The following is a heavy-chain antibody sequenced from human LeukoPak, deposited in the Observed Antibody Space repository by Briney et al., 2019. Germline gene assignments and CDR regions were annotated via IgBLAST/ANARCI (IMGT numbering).Heavy chain of an antibody. CDR2: ISSSSSYI. D-gene: IGHD3-10*01. Sequence: GGSLRLSCTASGFTFSSYNMNWVRQAPGKGLEWVSSISSSSSYIYYADSVKGRFTISRDNTKNSLYLQMNSPRAEDTAVYYCASCLSGSSWFDPWGQGTLVTVSS. CDR3: ASCLSGSSWFDP. J-gene: IGHJ5*02. CDR1: GFTFSSYN. V-gene: IGHV3-21*01.